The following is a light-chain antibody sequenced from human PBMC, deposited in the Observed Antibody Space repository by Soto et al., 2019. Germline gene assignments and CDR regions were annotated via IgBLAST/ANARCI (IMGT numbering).Light chain of an antibody. V-gene: IGKV3-20*01. CDR2: GAS. CDR1: QSVRSTY. CDR3: QQYANSPLT. J-gene: IGKJ4*01. Sequence: EIVLTQSPGTLSLSPGERATLSCRASQSVRSTYLAWYQQKPGQAPRLLIYGASSRATGIPDRFSGSGSGTDFTLTISRLEPEEFAVYYYQQYANSPLTFGGGTKVEIK.